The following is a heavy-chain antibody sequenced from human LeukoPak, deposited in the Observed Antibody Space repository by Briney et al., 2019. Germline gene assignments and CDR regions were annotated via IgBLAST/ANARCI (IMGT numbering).Heavy chain of an antibody. D-gene: IGHD3-10*01. CDR3: ARDQYYYGSGCFDY. CDR2: ISSSSSTI. CDR1: GFTFSSYS. V-gene: IGHV3-48*01. Sequence: GGSLRLSCAASGFTFSSYSMNWVRQAPGKGLEWVSYISSSSSTIYYADSVKGRFTISRDNAKNSLYLQMNSLRAEDTAVYYCARDQYYYGSGCFDYWGQGTLVTVSS. J-gene: IGHJ4*02.